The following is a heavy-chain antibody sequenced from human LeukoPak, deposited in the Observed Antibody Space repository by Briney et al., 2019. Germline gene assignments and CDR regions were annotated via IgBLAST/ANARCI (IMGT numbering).Heavy chain of an antibody. CDR1: GFTFDDYA. J-gene: IGHJ4*02. V-gene: IGHV3-9*01. CDR3: AKDLLG. Sequence: QPGRSLRLSCAASGFTFDDYAMHWVRQAPGKGLEWVSGISWNSGSIGCADSVKGRFTISRDNAKNSLYLQMNSLRAEDTALYYCAKDLLGWGQGTLVTVSS. CDR2: ISWNSGSI.